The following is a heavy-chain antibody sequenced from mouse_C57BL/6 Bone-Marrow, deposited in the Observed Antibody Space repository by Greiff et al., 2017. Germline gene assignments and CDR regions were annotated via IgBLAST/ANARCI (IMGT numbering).Heavy chain of an antibody. CDR2: IDPKSGGT. CDR1: GYTFTSYW. Sequence: QVQLQQPGAELVKPGASVKLSCKASGYTFTSYWMHWVKQRPGRGLEWIGRIDPKSGGTKYNEKFKSKATLTVDKTSSTAYMQLSSLTSEDSAVYYCARGDAGSSYGGAWFAYWGQGTLVTVSA. J-gene: IGHJ3*01. V-gene: IGHV1-72*01. D-gene: IGHD1-1*01. CDR3: ARGDAGSSYGGAWFAY.